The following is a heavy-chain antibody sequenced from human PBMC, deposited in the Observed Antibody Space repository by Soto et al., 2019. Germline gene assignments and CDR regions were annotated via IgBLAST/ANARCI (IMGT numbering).Heavy chain of an antibody. D-gene: IGHD2-2*01. Sequence: GGSLRLSCAASGFTFSSYAMSWVRQSPGKGLEWVSAISGSGVSTYYADSVKGRFTISRDNSKNTLYVQMNSLRAEDTAVYYCATDRSAVFDYWGLGTLVTVSS. J-gene: IGHJ4*02. CDR2: ISGSGVST. CDR1: GFTFSSYA. CDR3: ATDRSAVFDY. V-gene: IGHV3-23*01.